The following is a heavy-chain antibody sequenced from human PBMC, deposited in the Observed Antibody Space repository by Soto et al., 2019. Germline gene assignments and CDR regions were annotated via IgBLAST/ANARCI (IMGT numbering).Heavy chain of an antibody. D-gene: IGHD6-19*01. CDR2: ISNSGGNT. Sequence: EVQLLESGGGLVQPGGSLRLSCAASGFTFSSYAMSWVPQAPGKGLEWVSAISNSGGNTYYKDSVKGRFTISRDNSKNTLYLQMNSLRAEDTAVYFCAKDDVAYSSSRGRLGSFDPWGQGTLVTVSS. CDR1: GFTFSSYA. J-gene: IGHJ5*02. V-gene: IGHV3-23*01. CDR3: AKDDVAYSSSRGRLGSFDP.